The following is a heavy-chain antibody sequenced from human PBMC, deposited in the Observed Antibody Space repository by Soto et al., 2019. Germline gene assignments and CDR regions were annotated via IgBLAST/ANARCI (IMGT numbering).Heavy chain of an antibody. Sequence: QVQLVESGGGVVQPGRSLRLSCAASGFTFSTYAMHWVRQAPGKGLEWVAVISYDGSNKYYADSVKGRFTISRDNSKNTLYLQMNXLRTEDTAVXYCARXHSGXXYDMDVWGQGTTVTVSS. CDR1: GFTFSTYA. V-gene: IGHV3-30-3*01. CDR2: ISYDGSNK. J-gene: IGHJ6*02. CDR3: ARXHSGXXYDMDV. D-gene: IGHD6-25*01.